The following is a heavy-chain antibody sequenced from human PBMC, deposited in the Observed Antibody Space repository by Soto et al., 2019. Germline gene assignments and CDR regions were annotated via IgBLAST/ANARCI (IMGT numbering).Heavy chain of an antibody. V-gene: IGHV3-23*01. Sequence: GGSLRLSCAASGFTFSTYAMSWVRRAPGKGLEWVSAISAGGSSTYYADSVKGRFTISRDNSMNALSLQISSLRVEDTAVYYCAHPRGYGVFDAYDFWGQGTMVTVSS. J-gene: IGHJ3*01. CDR3: AHPRGYGVFDAYDF. D-gene: IGHD4-17*01. CDR1: GFTFSTYA. CDR2: ISAGGSST.